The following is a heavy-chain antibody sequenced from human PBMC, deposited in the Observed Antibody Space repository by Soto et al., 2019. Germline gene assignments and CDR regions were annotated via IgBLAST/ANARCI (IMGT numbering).Heavy chain of an antibody. Sequence: EVQLVESGGGLVQPGGSLRLSCAASGFTFSSYWMSWVRQAPGKGLEWVANIKQDGSEKYYVDSVKGRFTISRDNAKNSLYLQMNSLRAEDTAVYYCARAGGGYGDYFDYWGQGTLVTVCS. CDR3: ARAGGGYGDYFDY. D-gene: IGHD3-16*01. CDR2: IKQDGSEK. V-gene: IGHV3-7*01. CDR1: GFTFSSYW. J-gene: IGHJ4*02.